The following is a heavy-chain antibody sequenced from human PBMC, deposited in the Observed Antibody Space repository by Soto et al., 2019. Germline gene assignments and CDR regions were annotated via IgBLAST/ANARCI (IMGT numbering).Heavy chain of an antibody. CDR2: NVGSGGST. J-gene: IGHJ3*02. CDR3: AKDPWGTVTGALDI. CDR1: GFTFNNYA. D-gene: IGHD4-17*01. V-gene: IGHV3-23*01. Sequence: EVQLLESGGGLVQPGGSLRLSCAASGFTFNNYAMSWVRQAPGKGLEWVSTNVGSGGSTYYADSVKGRFTISRDISKNTLYLQMNSLRAEDTAVNYCAKDPWGTVTGALDIWGQGTMVTVSS.